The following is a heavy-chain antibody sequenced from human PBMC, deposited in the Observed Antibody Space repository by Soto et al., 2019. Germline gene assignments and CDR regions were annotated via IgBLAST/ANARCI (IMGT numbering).Heavy chain of an antibody. CDR2: INYSGST. J-gene: IGHJ4*02. CDR1: GGSVSSGNYY. Sequence: SETLSLTCTVSGGSVSSGNYYWSWIRQPPGKGLEWIGYINYSGSTNYNPSLKSRVTISVDTSKNQFSLKLSSVTAADTAVYYCARGGHDYGGNLDYWGQGTLVTVS. CDR3: ARGGHDYGGNLDY. D-gene: IGHD4-17*01. V-gene: IGHV4-61*01.